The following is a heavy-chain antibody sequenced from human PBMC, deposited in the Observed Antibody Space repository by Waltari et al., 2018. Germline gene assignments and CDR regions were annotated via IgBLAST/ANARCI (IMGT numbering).Heavy chain of an antibody. CDR1: GFIVSNNY. V-gene: IGHV3-53*01. CDR3: ASDPGFANGMDG. J-gene: IGHJ6*02. CDR2: TKGGGNT. Sequence: EVQLVESGGGLIQPGGSLRLSCAASGFIVSNNYMSWVRQAPGKGLEWVSVTKGGGNTFYSDSVKGRFTISTDDSSNTLSLQINSLRVEDTAVYYCASDPGFANGMDGWGQGTTVTVSS.